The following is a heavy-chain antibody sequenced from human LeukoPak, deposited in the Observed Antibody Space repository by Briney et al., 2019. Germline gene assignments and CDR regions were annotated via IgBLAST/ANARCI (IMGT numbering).Heavy chain of an antibody. D-gene: IGHD6-19*01. Sequence: GGSLRLSXAASGFTFSSYSMNWVRQAPGKGLEWVSYISSSSSTIYYADSLKGRFTISRDNSKNTLYLQMTSLRAEDTAVYYCAKAGLTAVAGGFDYWGQGTLVTVSS. CDR1: GFTFSSYS. J-gene: IGHJ4*02. V-gene: IGHV3-48*01. CDR3: AKAGLTAVAGGFDY. CDR2: ISSSSSTI.